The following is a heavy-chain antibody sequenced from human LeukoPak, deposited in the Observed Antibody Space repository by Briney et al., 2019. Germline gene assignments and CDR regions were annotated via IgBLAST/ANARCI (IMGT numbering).Heavy chain of an antibody. J-gene: IGHJ3*02. CDR3: ARAYMVRGVPDAFDI. D-gene: IGHD3-10*01. CDR2: ISAYNGNT. V-gene: IGHV1-18*01. CDR1: GYTFTSYG. Sequence: ASVKVSCKASGYTFTSYGISWVRQAPGQGLEWMGWISAYNGNTNYAQKLQGRVTMTTDTSTSTAYMELRSLRSGDTAVYYCARAYMVRGVPDAFDIWGQGTMVTVSS.